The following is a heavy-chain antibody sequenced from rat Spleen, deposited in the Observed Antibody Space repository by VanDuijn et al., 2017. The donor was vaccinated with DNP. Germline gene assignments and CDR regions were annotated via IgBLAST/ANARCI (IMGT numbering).Heavy chain of an antibody. J-gene: IGHJ2*01. D-gene: IGHD1-12*01. Sequence: EVQLVETGGGLVQPGRSLKVSCVASGFTFRSYWMYWIRQAPGKGLEWVASIDTDGDNTYYLDSVKGRFTISRENTENTVYLQMNSLRSEDTATYYCTTLNYYASLSGYFDHWGQGVMVTVSS. V-gene: IGHV5-58*01. CDR1: GFTFRSYW. CDR2: IDTDGDNT. CDR3: TTLNYYASLSGYFDH.